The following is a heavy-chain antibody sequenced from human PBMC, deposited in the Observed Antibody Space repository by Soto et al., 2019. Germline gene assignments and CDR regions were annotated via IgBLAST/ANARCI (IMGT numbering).Heavy chain of an antibody. CDR3: AGSFKYGSGTFDAFDI. CDR2: IIPIFGTT. J-gene: IGHJ3*02. CDR1: GGTFSSYA. V-gene: IGHV1-69*01. Sequence: QVQLVQSGTEVKKPGSSLQVSCKASGGTFSSYAISWVRQAPGQGLEWMGGIIPIFGTTNYAEKFRGRVSITADESTSTAYVELSSLRSEDTAGYYCAGSFKYGSGTFDAFDIWGQGTMVTVSS. D-gene: IGHD3-10*01.